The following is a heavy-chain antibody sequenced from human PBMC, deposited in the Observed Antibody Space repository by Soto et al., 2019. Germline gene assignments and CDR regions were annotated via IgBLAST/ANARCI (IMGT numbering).Heavy chain of an antibody. J-gene: IGHJ4*02. D-gene: IGHD6-6*01. CDR3: ARAQYSSSSLEYFDY. CDR2: IGTAGDT. Sequence: PGGSLRLSCAASGFTFSSYDMHWVRQATGKGLEWVSAIGTAGDTYYPGSVKGRFTISRENAKNSLYLQMNSLRAGDTAVYYCARAQYSSSSLEYFDYWGQGTLVTSPQ. CDR1: GFTFSSYD. V-gene: IGHV3-13*01.